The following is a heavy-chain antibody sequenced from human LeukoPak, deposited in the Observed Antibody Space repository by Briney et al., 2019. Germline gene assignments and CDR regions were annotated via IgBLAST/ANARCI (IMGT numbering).Heavy chain of an antibody. Sequence: PGGSLRLSCAASGFTFSSYGMHWVRQAPGKGLEWVAVKSYDGSNKYYADSVKGRFTISRDNSKNSLYLQMNSLRAEDTAVYYCARELLYDILTGIPHDAFDIWGQGTMVTVSS. V-gene: IGHV3-30*03. J-gene: IGHJ3*02. CDR1: GFTFSSYG. D-gene: IGHD3-9*01. CDR3: ARELLYDILTGIPHDAFDI. CDR2: KSYDGSNK.